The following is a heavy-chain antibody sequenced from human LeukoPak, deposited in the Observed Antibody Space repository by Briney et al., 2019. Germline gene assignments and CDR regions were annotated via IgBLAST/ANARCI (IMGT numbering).Heavy chain of an antibody. CDR3: AKVYYYGSGSYESLDY. J-gene: IGHJ4*02. CDR1: GFTFSSYA. D-gene: IGHD3-10*01. V-gene: IGHV3-23*01. Sequence: GGSLRLSCAASGFTFSSYAMSWVRQAPGKGLEWVSAISGSGGSTYYADSVKGRFTISRDNSKNTLYLQMNSLRDEDTAVYYCAKVYYYGSGSYESLDYWGQGTLVTVSS. CDR2: ISGSGGST.